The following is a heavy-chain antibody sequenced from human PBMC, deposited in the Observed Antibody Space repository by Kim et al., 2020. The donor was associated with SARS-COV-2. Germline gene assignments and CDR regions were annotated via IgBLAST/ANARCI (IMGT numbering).Heavy chain of an antibody. D-gene: IGHD1-26*01. J-gene: IGHJ4*02. CDR1: GYTFSRYE. Sequence: ASVKVSCQASGYTFSRYEINWVRQAAGQGLEWLGWMSPEGGDTGYAQKFQGRVTMTMNASTNTAYMDLSGLTYEDTAVYYCVRGEWVGDLDYWGQGSLVT. CDR2: MSPEGGDT. CDR3: VRGEWVGDLDY. V-gene: IGHV1-8*01.